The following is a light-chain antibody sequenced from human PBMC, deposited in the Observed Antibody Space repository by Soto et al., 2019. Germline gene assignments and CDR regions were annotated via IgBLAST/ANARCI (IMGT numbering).Light chain of an antibody. CDR1: QSISSW. CDR2: KAS. V-gene: IGKV1-5*03. J-gene: IGKJ1*01. Sequence: DIQMTQSPSTLSASVGDRVTITCLASQSISSWLAWYQQKPGKAPNLLIHKASHLESGVPSRFSGSGSGTEFTLTISSLQPDDFATYYCQHYNSYSEAFGQGTKVDI. CDR3: QHYNSYSEA.